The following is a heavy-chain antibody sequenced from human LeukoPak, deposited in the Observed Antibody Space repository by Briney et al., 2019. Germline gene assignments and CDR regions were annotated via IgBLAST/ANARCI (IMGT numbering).Heavy chain of an antibody. CDR1: GYTFTSYD. Sequence: GASVKVSCKASGYTFTSYDINWVRQATGQGLEWTGWMNPNSGNTGYAQKFQGRVTITRNTSISTAYMELSSLRSEDTAVYYCARGDRTNGWELLNFDYWGQGTLVTVSS. V-gene: IGHV1-8*03. CDR3: ARGDRTNGWELLNFDY. CDR2: MNPNSGNT. J-gene: IGHJ4*02. D-gene: IGHD1-26*01.